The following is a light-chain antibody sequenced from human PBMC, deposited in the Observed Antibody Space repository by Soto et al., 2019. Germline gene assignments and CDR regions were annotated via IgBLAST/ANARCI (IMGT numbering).Light chain of an antibody. V-gene: IGLV1-40*01. CDR2: GNS. CDR1: SSNIGAGYD. Sequence: QSVLTQPPPVSGAPGQRVTISCPGSSSNIGAGYDVHWYQQLPGTAPKLLIYGNSNRPSGVPDRFSGSKSGTSASLAITGLQAEDEADYYCQSYDSSLSGWVFGGGTKLTVL. J-gene: IGLJ3*02. CDR3: QSYDSSLSGWV.